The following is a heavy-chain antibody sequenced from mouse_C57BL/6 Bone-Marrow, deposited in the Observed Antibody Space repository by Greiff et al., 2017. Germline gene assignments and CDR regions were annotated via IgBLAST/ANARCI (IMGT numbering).Heavy chain of an antibody. V-gene: IGHV3-1*01. D-gene: IGHD2-4*01. CDR1: GYSITSGYD. CDR2: ISYSGST. Sequence: EVQLQQSGPGMVKPSQSLSLTCTVTGYSITSGYDWHWIRHFPGNKLEWMGYISYSGSTNYNPSLKSRISITHDTSKNHFFLKLNSVTTEDTATYYCAREGDDYDDAMDYWGQGTSVTVSS. J-gene: IGHJ4*01. CDR3: AREGDDYDDAMDY.